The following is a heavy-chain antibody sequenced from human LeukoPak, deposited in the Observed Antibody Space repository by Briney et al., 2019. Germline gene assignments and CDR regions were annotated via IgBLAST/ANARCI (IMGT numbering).Heavy chain of an antibody. J-gene: IGHJ4*02. CDR2: MSGSGGST. V-gene: IGHV3-23*01. Sequence: GGSLRLSCAASGSTFTSYAMNWVRQAPGKGLEWVSAMSGSGGSTYYADSVKGRFTNSRDNSKNTLYLQMNSLRAEDTAVYYCAKGNYYFDSSGYFHLDYWGQGTLVTVSS. CDR3: AKGNYYFDSSGYFHLDY. D-gene: IGHD3-22*01. CDR1: GSTFTSYA.